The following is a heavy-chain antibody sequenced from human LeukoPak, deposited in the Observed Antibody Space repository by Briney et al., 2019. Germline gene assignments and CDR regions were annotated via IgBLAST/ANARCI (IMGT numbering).Heavy chain of an antibody. CDR2: VDQTGSP. V-gene: IGHV4-39*07. CDR1: GGSIRSDRHN. CDR3: ARDLGGYPFFMDV. Sequence: PSETLSLTCSVSGGSIRSDRHNWAWVRQSADKGLEHIGSVDQTGSPYYNPPLKSQVTISVDTSNKQFSLNLTSVTAADTAVYYCARDLGGYPFFMDVWGKGITVTVSS. D-gene: IGHD2-15*01. J-gene: IGHJ6*03.